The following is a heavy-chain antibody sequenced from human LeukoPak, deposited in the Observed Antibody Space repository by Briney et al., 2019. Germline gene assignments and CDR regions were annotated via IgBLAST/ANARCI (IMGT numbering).Heavy chain of an antibody. CDR3: ARDSSPLGWFDS. Sequence: SETLSLTCTVSGGSISSYYWNWIRQPPGKGLEWIGYIYYSGRTNYNPSLKSRVTISLDTSKNQFSLRLSSVTAADTAVYYCARDSSPLGWFDSWGQGTLVTVSS. CDR1: GGSISSYY. V-gene: IGHV4-59*01. CDR2: IYYSGRT. J-gene: IGHJ5*01. D-gene: IGHD2-2*01.